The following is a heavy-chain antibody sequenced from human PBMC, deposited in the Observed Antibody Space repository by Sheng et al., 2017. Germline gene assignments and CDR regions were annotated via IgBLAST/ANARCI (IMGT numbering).Heavy chain of an antibody. CDR1: GFTFGDAW. CDR3: TTAPGSNTYY. J-gene: IGHJ4*02. CDR2: IKGETDGGTT. V-gene: IGHV3-15*01. D-gene: IGHD2-2*01. Sequence: EVQLVESGGGLVKPGGSLRLSCAASGFTFGDAWMTWVRQAPGKGLEWVGRIKGETDGGTTDYGAPVKGRFIISRDDSRNALYLQMSSLKTEDTAVYYCTTAPGSNTYYWGRGTLVTVSS.